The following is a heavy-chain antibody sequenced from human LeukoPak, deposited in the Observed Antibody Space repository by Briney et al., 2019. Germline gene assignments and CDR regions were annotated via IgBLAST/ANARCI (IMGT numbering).Heavy chain of an antibody. D-gene: IGHD6-13*01. V-gene: IGHV4-59*01. J-gene: IGHJ6*03. CDR1: GGSISSYY. CDR3: ARGRGSSWYYYYYYMDV. CDR2: IYYSGST. Sequence: SETLSLTCTVSGGSISSYYWSWIRQPPGKGLEWIGYIYYSGSTNYNPSLKSRVTISVDTSKNQFSLKLSSVTAADTAAYYCARGRGSSWYYYYYYMDVWGKGTTVTVSS.